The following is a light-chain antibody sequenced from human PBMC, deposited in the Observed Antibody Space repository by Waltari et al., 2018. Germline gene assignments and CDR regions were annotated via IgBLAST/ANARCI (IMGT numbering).Light chain of an antibody. CDR2: RND. J-gene: IGLJ2*01. CDR3: AVCDDSPIGFAV. V-gene: IGLV1-47*01. Sequence: QSVLTQTPSTSGTPGQRVTISCSAGNSNIGSSFVCWYQQFPGTAPKLLIYRNDQRPSGVPDRFSASKSGASASLAISGLRSEDEADYYCAVCDDSPIGFAVFGGGTKLTVL. CDR1: NSNIGSSF.